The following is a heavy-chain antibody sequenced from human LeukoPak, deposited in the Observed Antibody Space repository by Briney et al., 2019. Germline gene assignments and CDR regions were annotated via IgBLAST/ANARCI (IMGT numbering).Heavy chain of an antibody. Sequence: SQTLSLTCAISGDTVSSNSAAWNWIRQSPSRGLEWLGRTYYRSKWYNDYAVSVKSRITINPDTSKNQFSLQLNSVTPEDTAVYYCARDERSRGRYYYHYGVDVWGQGTTVTVSS. CDR1: GDTVSSNSAA. J-gene: IGHJ6*02. V-gene: IGHV6-1*01. CDR2: TYYRSKWYN. D-gene: IGHD3-16*01. CDR3: ARDERSRGRYYYHYGVDV.